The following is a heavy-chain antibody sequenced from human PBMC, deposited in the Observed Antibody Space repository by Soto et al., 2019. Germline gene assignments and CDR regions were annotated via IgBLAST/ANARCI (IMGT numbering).Heavy chain of an antibody. CDR1: GFSLSTSGVG. Sequence: QITLKESGPTLVKPTQTLTLTCTFSGFSLSTSGVGVGWIRQPPGKALEWLALIYWDDDKRYFPSLKSRLTITKDTSKNQVVLTMTNIDPVDTATYYCARRDHSSGPKHFDYWGQGTLVTVCS. J-gene: IGHJ4*02. CDR3: ARRDHSSGPKHFDY. CDR2: IYWDDDK. D-gene: IGHD3-22*01. V-gene: IGHV2-5*02.